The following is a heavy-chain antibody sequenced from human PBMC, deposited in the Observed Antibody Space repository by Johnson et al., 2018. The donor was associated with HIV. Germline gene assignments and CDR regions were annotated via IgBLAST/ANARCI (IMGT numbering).Heavy chain of an antibody. Sequence: EQLVESGGGLVQPGGSLRLACLGSGFSFSTYWMHWVRRVPGKGLVWVSRIDTEGSGTTYADSVKGRFTISRDTSKNTLYLQMKSLRAEDTALYYCARAYSYGALDIWGQGTMVTVSS. CDR2: IDTEGSGT. CDR3: ARAYSYGALDI. J-gene: IGHJ3*02. D-gene: IGHD1-26*01. CDR1: GFSFSTYW. V-gene: IGHV3-74*03.